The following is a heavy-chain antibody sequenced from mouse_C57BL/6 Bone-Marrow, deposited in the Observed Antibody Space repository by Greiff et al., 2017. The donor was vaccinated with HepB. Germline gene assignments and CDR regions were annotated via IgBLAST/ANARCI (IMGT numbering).Heavy chain of an antibody. CDR2: ISYDGSN. CDR3: ARVTTTVVADY. CDR1: GYSITSGYY. V-gene: IGHV3-6*01. D-gene: IGHD1-1*01. J-gene: IGHJ2*01. Sequence: DVKLVESGPGLVKPSQSLSLTCSVTGYSITSGYYWNWIRQFPGNKLEWMGYISYDGSNNYNPSLKNRISITRDTSKNQFFLKLNSVTTEDTATYYCARVTTTVVADYWGQGTTLTVSS.